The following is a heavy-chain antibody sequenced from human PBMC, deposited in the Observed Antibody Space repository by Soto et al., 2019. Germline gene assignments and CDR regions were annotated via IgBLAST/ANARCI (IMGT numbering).Heavy chain of an antibody. D-gene: IGHD3-22*01. CDR3: VGMIVVVINRAQYFQH. Sequence: PGGSLRLSCAASGFSSIKYEMNWVRQAPGKGLEWVSYISSSGSTIYYADSVKGRFTISRDNAKNSLYLQMNSLRAEDTAVYYCVGMIVVVINRAQYFQHWGQGTLVTVSS. J-gene: IGHJ1*01. V-gene: IGHV3-48*03. CDR2: ISSSGSTI. CDR1: GFSSIKYE.